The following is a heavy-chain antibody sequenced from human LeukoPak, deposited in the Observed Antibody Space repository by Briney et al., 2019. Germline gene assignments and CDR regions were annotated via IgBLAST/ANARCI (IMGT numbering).Heavy chain of an antibody. CDR2: IYYSGST. J-gene: IGHJ4*02. CDR1: GGSISSSSYY. CDR3: ARMGWQQRSQGSKFDY. V-gene: IGHV4-39*01. D-gene: IGHD6-13*01. Sequence: SETLSLTCTVSGGSISSSSYYWGRLRQPPGKGLEWIGSIYYSGSTYYHPSLKSRFTISVDTSKNQFSLKLSSVTAADTAVYYCARMGWQQRSQGSKFDYWGQGTLVTVSS.